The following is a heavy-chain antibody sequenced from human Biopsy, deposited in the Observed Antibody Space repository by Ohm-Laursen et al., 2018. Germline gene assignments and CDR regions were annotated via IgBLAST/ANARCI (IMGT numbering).Heavy chain of an antibody. J-gene: IGHJ4*02. CDR1: GFTFSSHG. Sequence: SLRLSCAAPGFTFSSHGMHWVRQAPGKGLEWVAHFSYDGINKHYADSVKGRFTISRDNSKNTLSLQMNSLRVEDTAMYYCLREAATGYYRTADFWGQGTLVTVSS. CDR3: LREAATGYYRTADF. D-gene: IGHD3-9*01. V-gene: IGHV3-30*03. CDR2: FSYDGINK.